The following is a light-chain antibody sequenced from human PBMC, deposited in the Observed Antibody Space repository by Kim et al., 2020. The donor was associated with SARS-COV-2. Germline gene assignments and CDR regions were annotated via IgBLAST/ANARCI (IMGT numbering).Light chain of an antibody. J-gene: IGLJ3*02. V-gene: IGLV3-19*01. CDR3: NSRDSSGNHLV. CDR2: GKN. Sequence: ALGQTVRITCQGDGLSTYYASWYQQKPGPAPVLVIYGKNNRPSGIPDRFSASTSGNTGSLTITGAQAEDEAEYYCNSRDSSGNHLVFGGGTQLTVL. CDR1: GLSTYY.